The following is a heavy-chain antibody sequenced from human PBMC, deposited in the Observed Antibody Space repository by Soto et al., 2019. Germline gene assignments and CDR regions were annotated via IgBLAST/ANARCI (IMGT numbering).Heavy chain of an antibody. D-gene: IGHD3-9*01. CDR2: ISGIGGST. Sequence: GGSLRLSCAASGFTFSSYAMSWVRQAPGKGLEWVSAISGIGGSTYYADSVKGGFTTSRANPRNTLYLQMNSLRAEDTAVYYCTKGRYDILTGYYPPPPYYYMDVWGKGTTVTVSS. CDR1: GFTFSSYA. CDR3: TKGRYDILTGYYPPPPYYYMDV. J-gene: IGHJ6*03. V-gene: IGHV3-23*01.